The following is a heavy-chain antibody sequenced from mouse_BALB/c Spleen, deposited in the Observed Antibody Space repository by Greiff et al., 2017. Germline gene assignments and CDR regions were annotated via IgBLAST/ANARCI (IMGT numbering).Heavy chain of an antibody. CDR1: GYSITSDYA. V-gene: IGHV3-2*02. Sequence: EVKLHESGPGLVKPSQSLSLTCTVTGYSITSDYAWNWIRQFPGNKLEWMGYKSYSGSTSYNPSLKSRISITRDTSKNQFFLQLNSVTTEDTATYYCARDGTNAMDYWGQGTSVTVSS. J-gene: IGHJ4*01. D-gene: IGHD2-1*01. CDR3: ARDGTNAMDY. CDR2: KSYSGST.